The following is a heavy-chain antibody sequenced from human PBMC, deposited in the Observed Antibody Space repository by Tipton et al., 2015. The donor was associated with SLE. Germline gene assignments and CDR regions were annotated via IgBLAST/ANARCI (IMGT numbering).Heavy chain of an antibody. CDR3: ARDLNFGAY. CDR1: GFTFDDYA. J-gene: IGHJ4*02. CDR2: ITWNSGSI. D-gene: IGHD1-7*01. V-gene: IGHV3-9*01. Sequence: SLRLSCAASGFTFDDYAMHWVRQAPGKGLEWVSGITWNSGSIGYADSVKGRFTISRDNAKNSLYLQMDSLRAEDTAVYYCARDLNFGAYWGQGTPVTVSS.